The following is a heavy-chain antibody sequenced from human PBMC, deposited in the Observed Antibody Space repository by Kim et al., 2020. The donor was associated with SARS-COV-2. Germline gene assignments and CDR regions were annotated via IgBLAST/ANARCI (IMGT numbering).Heavy chain of an antibody. D-gene: IGHD6-13*01. Sequence: ADSVKGRLTISRDNSTHKRYLQMNSLRADDTAVYYCAKDELAATGMLDYWGQGTLVTVSS. CDR3: AKDELAATGMLDY. V-gene: IGHV3-23*03. J-gene: IGHJ4*02.